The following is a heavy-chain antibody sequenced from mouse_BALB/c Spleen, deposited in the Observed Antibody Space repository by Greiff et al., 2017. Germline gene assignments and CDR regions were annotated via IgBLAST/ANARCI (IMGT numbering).Heavy chain of an antibody. D-gene: IGHD1-1*01. CDR2: ISYSGST. J-gene: IGHJ1*01. CDR1: GDSITSGY. Sequence: DVKLVESGPSLVKPSQTLSLTCSVTGDSITSGYWNWIRKFPGNKLEYMGYISYSGSTYYNPSLKSRISITRDTSKNQYYLQLNSVTTEDTATYYCARYKGTTVVAYWYFDVWGAGTTVTVSS. CDR3: ARYKGTTVVAYWYFDV. V-gene: IGHV3-8*02.